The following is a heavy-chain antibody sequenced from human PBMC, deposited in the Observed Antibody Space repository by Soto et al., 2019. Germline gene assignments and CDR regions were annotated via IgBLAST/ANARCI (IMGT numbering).Heavy chain of an antibody. CDR3: ARRGPRSYYDIFTGYRGPYYYYYGMDV. Sequence: GESLKISCKGSGYSFTSYWISWVRQMPGKGLEWMGRIDPSDSYTNYSPSFQGHVTISADKSISTAYLQWSSLKASDTAMYYCARRGPRSYYDIFTGYRGPYYYYYGMDVWGQGTTVTVSS. D-gene: IGHD3-9*01. J-gene: IGHJ6*02. V-gene: IGHV5-10-1*01. CDR1: GYSFTSYW. CDR2: IDPSDSYT.